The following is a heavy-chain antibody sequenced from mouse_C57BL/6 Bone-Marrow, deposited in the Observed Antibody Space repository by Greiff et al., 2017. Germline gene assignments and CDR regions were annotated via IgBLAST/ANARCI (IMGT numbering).Heavy chain of an antibody. V-gene: IGHV1-74*01. CDR3: AIRWSNWYAMDY. D-gene: IGHD4-1*01. Sequence: QVQLQQPGAELVKPGASVTVSCTASGYTFTSYWMHWVKQRPGQGLEWIGRIHPSDSGTNYNQKFKGKATLTVDKSSSTAYMQLSSLTSEDSAVYYCAIRWSNWYAMDYWGQGTSVTVSA. J-gene: IGHJ4*01. CDR2: IHPSDSGT. CDR1: GYTFTSYW.